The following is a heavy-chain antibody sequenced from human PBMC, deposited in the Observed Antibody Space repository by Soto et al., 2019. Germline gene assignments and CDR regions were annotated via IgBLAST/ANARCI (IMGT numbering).Heavy chain of an antibody. CDR1: GYMFPIYH. Sequence: VESLKISCEASGYMFPIYHISWVRQMPGKGLEWVGKIDPSDSRTMCRPSSRARITISVDKSINTAYLEWGRLKASDTAMYYCASHDSHGDFDCWGQGTQVTVSS. J-gene: IGHJ4*02. CDR2: IDPSDSRT. CDR3: ASHDSHGDFDC. V-gene: IGHV5-10-1*01. D-gene: IGHD2-21*02.